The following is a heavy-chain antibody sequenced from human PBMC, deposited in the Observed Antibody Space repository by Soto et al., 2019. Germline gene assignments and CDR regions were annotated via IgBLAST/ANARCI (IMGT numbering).Heavy chain of an antibody. V-gene: IGHV3-30*03. J-gene: IGHJ4*02. Sequence: QAQLVESGGGVVQPGRSLRLSCAASGFAFSSYGMYWVHQAPGTGLERVAVISYGGSLQHYADSVKGRFTTSRDNSKNMVLLQMSSLRAEATAVYYCVSDRRYGHVSAPYSWGQGTLVCVS. CDR3: VSDRRYGHVSAPYS. CDR1: GFAFSSYG. CDR2: ISYGGSLQ. D-gene: IGHD5-18*01.